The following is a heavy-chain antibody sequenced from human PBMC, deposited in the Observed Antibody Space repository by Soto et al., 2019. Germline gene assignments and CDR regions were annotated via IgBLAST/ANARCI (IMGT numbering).Heavy chain of an antibody. CDR3: ARPTGADKEDY. V-gene: IGHV3-7*04. Sequence: PGGSLRLSCAASGFTFSSYWMSWVRQAPGRGLEWVGNIKEDGSEKYYVDSVNGRFTVSRDNAKNSLYLQMNSLRAEDTAVYYCARPTGADKEDYWGQGSLVTVSS. J-gene: IGHJ4*02. CDR1: GFTFSSYW. CDR2: IKEDGSEK. D-gene: IGHD3-10*01.